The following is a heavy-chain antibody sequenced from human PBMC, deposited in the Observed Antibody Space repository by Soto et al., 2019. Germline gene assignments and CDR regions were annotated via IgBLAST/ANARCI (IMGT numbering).Heavy chain of an antibody. J-gene: IGHJ5*02. Sequence: ASVKVSCKASGYTFTSYGISWVRQAPGQGLEWMGWISAYNGNTNYAQKLQGRVTMTTDTSTSTAYMELRSLRSDDTAVYYCAREESGYSSGWYGWFDPWGQGTLVTSPQ. CDR1: GYTFTSYG. V-gene: IGHV1-18*04. CDR3: AREESGYSSGWYGWFDP. CDR2: ISAYNGNT. D-gene: IGHD6-19*01.